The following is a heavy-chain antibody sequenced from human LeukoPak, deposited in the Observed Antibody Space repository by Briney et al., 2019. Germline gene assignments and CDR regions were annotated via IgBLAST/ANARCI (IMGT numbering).Heavy chain of an antibody. D-gene: IGHD5-24*01. V-gene: IGHV3-21*01. CDR2: ISSSSTYI. J-gene: IGHJ4*02. CDR1: GFTFNSFS. CDR3: ARIWDGYNSVADC. Sequence: GGSLRLSCAASGFTFNSFSMTWVRQASGTGLEWVSSISSSSTYIYYADSVKGRFTISRDNAKNSLYLQMNSLRAEDTAVYYCARIWDGYNSVADCWGQGTLVTVSS.